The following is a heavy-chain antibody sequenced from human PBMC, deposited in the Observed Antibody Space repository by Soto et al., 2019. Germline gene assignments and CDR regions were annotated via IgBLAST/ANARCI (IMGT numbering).Heavy chain of an antibody. CDR2: IDPSDSYT. V-gene: IGHV5-10-1*01. D-gene: IGHD3-10*01. Sequence: GESLKISCKGSGYSFTSYWISWVRQMPGKGLEWMGRIDPSDSYTNYSPSFQGHVTISADKSISTAYLQWSSLKASDTAMYYCARRVTMVRGVPYYYYGMDVWGQGITVTVSS. CDR1: GYSFTSYW. CDR3: ARRVTMVRGVPYYYYGMDV. J-gene: IGHJ6*02.